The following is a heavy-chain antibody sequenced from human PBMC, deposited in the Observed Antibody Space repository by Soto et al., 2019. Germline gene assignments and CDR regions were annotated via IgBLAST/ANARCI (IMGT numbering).Heavy chain of an antibody. D-gene: IGHD3-22*01. V-gene: IGHV5-51*01. CDR3: ARSGSGYYYYYYGMDV. CDR1: GYSFTSYW. CDR2: IYPGDSDT. J-gene: IGHJ6*02. Sequence: GESLKISCKGSGYSFTSYWIGWVRQMPGKGLEWMGIIYPGDSDTRYSPSFQGQVTISADKSICTAYLQWSSLKASDTAMYYCARSGSGYYYYYYGMDVWGQGTTVTVSS.